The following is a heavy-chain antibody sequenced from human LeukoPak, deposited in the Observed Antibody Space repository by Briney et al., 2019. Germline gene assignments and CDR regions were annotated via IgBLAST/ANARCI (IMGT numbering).Heavy chain of an antibody. D-gene: IGHD3-22*01. V-gene: IGHV4-30-4*01. CDR2: MYYSGST. CDR3: ARPYYYDSRIDP. CDR1: GGSISRGDYY. Sequence: SHTPSLSCTGSGGSISRGDYYWSWFRQPPGKGLEWIAYMYYSGSTYYNPSLKRRVTMSADTSKNQLSLKLSSVTAADTAVYYCARPYYYDSRIDPWGQGILVTVSS. J-gene: IGHJ5*02.